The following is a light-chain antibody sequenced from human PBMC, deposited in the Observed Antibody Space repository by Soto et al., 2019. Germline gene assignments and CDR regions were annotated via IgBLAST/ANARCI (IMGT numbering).Light chain of an antibody. Sequence: EIVLTQSPGTLSLSPGERATLSCRASQSVSKMYLAWYQQKPGQAPRLLIYGASSRATGIPDRFSGSGSGTDFTLTIRRLEPEDFAVYYCQQYGTSPYTFGRGTKLEIK. CDR1: QSVSKMY. CDR2: GAS. V-gene: IGKV3-20*01. J-gene: IGKJ2*01. CDR3: QQYGTSPYT.